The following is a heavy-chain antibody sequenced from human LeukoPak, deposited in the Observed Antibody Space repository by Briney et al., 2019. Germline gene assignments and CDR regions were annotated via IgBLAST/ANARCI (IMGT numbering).Heavy chain of an antibody. J-gene: IGHJ6*03. D-gene: IGHD1-14*01. Sequence: GASVKVSCKASGYTFTGYYMHWVRQAPGQGLEWMGWINPNNGDTHYAQKFQGTVTMTRDTSISTAYMELSSLRSDDTAVYYCARGVAGVYFYYYMDVWGEGTTVTVSS. CDR1: GYTFTGYY. CDR2: INPNNGDT. CDR3: ARGVAGVYFYYYMDV. V-gene: IGHV1-2*02.